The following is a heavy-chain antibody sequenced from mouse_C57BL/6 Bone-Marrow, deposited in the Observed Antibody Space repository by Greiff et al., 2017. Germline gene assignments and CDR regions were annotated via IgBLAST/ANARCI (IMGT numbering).Heavy chain of an antibody. CDR2: ISDGGSYT. CDR1: GFTFSSYA. V-gene: IGHV5-4*01. D-gene: IGHD1-1*01. J-gene: IGHJ3*01. CDR3: ARDLYGSSYQFAY. Sequence: EVMLVESGGGLVKPGGSLKLSCAASGFTFSSYAMSWVRQTPEKRLEWVATISDGGSYTYYPDNVKGRFTISRDNVKNNLYLQMSHLKSEDTAMYYCARDLYGSSYQFAYWGQGTLVTVSA.